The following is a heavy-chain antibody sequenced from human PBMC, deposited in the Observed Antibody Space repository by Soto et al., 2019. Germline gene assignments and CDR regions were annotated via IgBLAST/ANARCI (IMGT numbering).Heavy chain of an antibody. J-gene: IGHJ6*02. D-gene: IGHD3-10*01. CDR2: ISSTASTI. Sequence: CGSLRLSCAASGFAFSSYEMNWVRQSPGKGLEWLSYISSTASTIHYADSVKGRFTISRDNANNSVYLQMNSLTADDSAVYYCARAAGIMTRGFHGMDVWGQGTTVTVSS. CDR1: GFAFSSYE. V-gene: IGHV3-48*03. CDR3: ARAAGIMTRGFHGMDV.